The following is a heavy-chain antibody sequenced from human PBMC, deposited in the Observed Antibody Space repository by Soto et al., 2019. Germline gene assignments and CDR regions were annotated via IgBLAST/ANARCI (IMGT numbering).Heavy chain of an antibody. CDR3: ARAPVTIFGVVIIVGGFDY. J-gene: IGHJ4*02. CDR1: GDSVSSNSAA. Sequence: PSQTLSLTCAISGDSVSSNSAAWNWIRQSPSRGLEWLGRTYYRSKWYNDYAVSVKSRITINPDTSKNQFSLQLNSVTPEDTAVYYCARAPVTIFGVVIIVGGFDYWGQGTLVTVSS. CDR2: TYYRSKWYN. D-gene: IGHD3-3*01. V-gene: IGHV6-1*01.